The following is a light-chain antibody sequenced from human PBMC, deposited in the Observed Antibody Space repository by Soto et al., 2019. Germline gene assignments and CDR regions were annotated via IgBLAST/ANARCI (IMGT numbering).Light chain of an antibody. CDR2: DVS. CDR3: CSYTTSSTYV. Sequence: QSVLTQPASVSGSPGQSIAISCTGTSSDVGAYKYVSWYQQHPGKAPKLMIYDVSNRPSGVSDRFSGSKSGNTASLTISGLQADDEADYYCCSYTTSSTYVFGTGTKLTVL. J-gene: IGLJ1*01. V-gene: IGLV2-14*03. CDR1: SSDVGAYKY.